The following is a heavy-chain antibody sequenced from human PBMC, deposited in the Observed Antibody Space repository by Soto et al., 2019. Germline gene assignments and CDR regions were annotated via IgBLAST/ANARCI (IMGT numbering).Heavy chain of an antibody. V-gene: IGHV1-69*08. CDR1: GGTFSSYT. D-gene: IGHD4-17*01. CDR3: ARDPNDDYGDYHPSDY. CDR2: IIPILGTA. Sequence: SVKVSCKASGGTFSSYTISWVRQAPGQGLEWMGRIIPILGTANYAQKFQGRVTITADESTSTAYMELSSLRSEDTAVYYCARDPNDDYGDYHPSDYWGQGTLVTVSS. J-gene: IGHJ4*02.